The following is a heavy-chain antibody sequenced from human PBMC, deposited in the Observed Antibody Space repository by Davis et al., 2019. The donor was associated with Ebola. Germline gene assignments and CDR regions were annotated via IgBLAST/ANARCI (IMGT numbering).Heavy chain of an antibody. J-gene: IGHJ6*04. CDR1: GFTFSTYS. Sequence: GGSLRLSCAASGFTFSTYSMSWVRQAPGKGLEWVSSISSDSDYIYYADSVKGRFTISRDNARDSLFLQMNSLRDEDTAVYYCAKENYYGSDSSLYYYYYGMDVWGKGTTVTVSS. D-gene: IGHD3-10*01. CDR3: AKENYYGSDSSLYYYYYGMDV. V-gene: IGHV3-21*01. CDR2: ISSDSDYI.